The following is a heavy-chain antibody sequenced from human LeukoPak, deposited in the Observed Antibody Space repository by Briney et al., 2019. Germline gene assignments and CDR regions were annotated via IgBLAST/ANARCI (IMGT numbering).Heavy chain of an antibody. J-gene: IGHJ4*02. Sequence: GGSLRLSCAASGFTFSNYGMHWVRQAPGKGLEWVAVISYDGSNKYYADSVKGRFTISRDISKNTLYLQVNSLRVEDTAVYYCAKDIPDYYESSGYSPYWGQGTLVTVSS. V-gene: IGHV3-30*18. D-gene: IGHD3-22*01. CDR2: ISYDGSNK. CDR1: GFTFSNYG. CDR3: AKDIPDYYESSGYSPY.